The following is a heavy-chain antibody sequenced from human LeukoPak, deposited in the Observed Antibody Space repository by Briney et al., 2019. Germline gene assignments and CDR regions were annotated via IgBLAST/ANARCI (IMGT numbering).Heavy chain of an antibody. Sequence: PSETLSLTCTVSGGSISSGGYCWSWLRQHPGKGLECIGYIYYSGSTYYNPSLKGRVTISVDTSKNQFSLKLSSVTAADTAVYYCARERRDGYNLVAYWGQGTLVTVSS. D-gene: IGHD5-24*01. CDR1: GGSISSGGYC. CDR3: ARERRDGYNLVAY. V-gene: IGHV4-31*03. J-gene: IGHJ4*02. CDR2: IYYSGST.